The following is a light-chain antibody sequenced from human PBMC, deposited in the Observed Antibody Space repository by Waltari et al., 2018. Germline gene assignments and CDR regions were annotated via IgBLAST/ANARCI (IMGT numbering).Light chain of an antibody. V-gene: IGLV2-8*01. CDR2: ELS. CDR3: SSYAGSHYWV. Sequence: QSALTQPPAASGSPGQSVTISCTGTGSDVGKYDYVPWYQQHPGKAPKLMIYELSKRPSGVPDRFSGSKSGNTASLTVCGLQAEDEAEYYCSSYAGSHYWVFGGGTKLTVL. J-gene: IGLJ3*02. CDR1: GSDVGKYDY.